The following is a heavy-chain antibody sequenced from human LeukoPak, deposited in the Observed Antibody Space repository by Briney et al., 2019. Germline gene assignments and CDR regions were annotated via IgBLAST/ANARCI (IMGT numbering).Heavy chain of an antibody. Sequence: SETLSLTCTVSGYSISSGYYWGWIRQPPGKGLEWIGSIYYSGNTFCNPSLKSRVTISVDTSKNQFSLKLSSVTAADTAVYYCARDSGSYRFAYWGQGTLVTVSS. V-gene: IGHV4-38-2*02. CDR3: ARDSGSYRFAY. CDR2: IYYSGNT. CDR1: GYSISSGYY. D-gene: IGHD1-26*01. J-gene: IGHJ4*02.